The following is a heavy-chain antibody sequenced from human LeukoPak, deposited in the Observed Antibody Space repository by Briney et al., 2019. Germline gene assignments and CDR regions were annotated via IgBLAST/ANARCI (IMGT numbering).Heavy chain of an antibody. Sequence: PSETLSLACIVSGGSISSYYWSWIRQPAGKGLEWIGHIYSSGSTYYNPSLKSRVTISVDTSKNQFSLKLSSVTAADTAVYYCASHIRSGYDSDYWGQGTLVTVSS. CDR1: GGSISSYY. V-gene: IGHV4-4*07. J-gene: IGHJ4*02. CDR2: IYSSGST. D-gene: IGHD5-12*01. CDR3: ASHIRSGYDSDY.